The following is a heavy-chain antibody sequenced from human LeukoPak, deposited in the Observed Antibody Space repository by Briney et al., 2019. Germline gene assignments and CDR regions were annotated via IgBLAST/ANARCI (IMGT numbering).Heavy chain of an antibody. CDR3: ARDGIQLPDTLDY. J-gene: IGHJ4*02. D-gene: IGHD1-1*01. Sequence: GGSLRLSCAASGFTFSSYAMSWVRQAPGKGLEWVSTISGSGGSTYYADSVKGRFTVSRDNSKNTVYLQMNSLRVEDTAVYYCARDGIQLPDTLDYWGLGTLVTVSS. CDR1: GFTFSSYA. CDR2: ISGSGGST. V-gene: IGHV3-23*01.